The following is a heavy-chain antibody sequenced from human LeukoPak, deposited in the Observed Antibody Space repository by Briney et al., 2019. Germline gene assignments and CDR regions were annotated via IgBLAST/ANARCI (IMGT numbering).Heavy chain of an antibody. D-gene: IGHD3-9*01. CDR3: AKDRGSGHLRYFDWFFDY. CDR2: IRYDGSNK. J-gene: IGHJ4*02. V-gene: IGHV3-30*02. CDR1: GFTFSSYG. Sequence: QTEGSLRLSCAASGFTFSSYGMHWVRQAPGKGLEWVAFIRYDGSNKYYADSVKGRFTISRDNSKNTLYLQMNSLRVEDTAVYYCAKDRGSGHLRYFDWFFDYWGQGTLVTVSS.